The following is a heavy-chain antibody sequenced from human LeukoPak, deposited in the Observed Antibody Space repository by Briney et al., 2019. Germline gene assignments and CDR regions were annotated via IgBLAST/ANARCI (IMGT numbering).Heavy chain of an antibody. J-gene: IGHJ4*02. D-gene: IGHD6-13*01. CDR3: ARDIGSNWFYYFDY. CDR1: GFTFSSYS. Sequence: GGSLRLSCAASGFTFSSYSMNWVRQVPGKGLEWVSSISSSSTYIYYADSVKGRFTISRDNAKNSLYLQMNSLRAEDTAMYYCARDIGSNWFYYFDYWGQGTLVTVPS. V-gene: IGHV3-21*01. CDR2: ISSSSTYI.